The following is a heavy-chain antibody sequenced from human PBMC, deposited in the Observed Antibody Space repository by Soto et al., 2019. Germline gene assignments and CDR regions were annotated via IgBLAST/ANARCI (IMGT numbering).Heavy chain of an antibody. V-gene: IGHV1-69*01. CDR2: IIPIFGTA. Sequence: QVQLVQSGAEVKKPGSSVKVSCKASGGTFSSYAISWVRQAPGQGLEWMGGIIPIFGTANYAQKFQGRVTITADESTSTAYMELSSLRSEDTAVYYCARGDYYDSSALLAYYDGMDVWGQGTTVTVSS. D-gene: IGHD3-22*01. CDR3: ARGDYYDSSALLAYYDGMDV. CDR1: GGTFSSYA. J-gene: IGHJ6*02.